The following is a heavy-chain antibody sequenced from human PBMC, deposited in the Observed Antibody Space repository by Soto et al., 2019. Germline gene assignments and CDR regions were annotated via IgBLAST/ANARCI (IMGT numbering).Heavy chain of an antibody. Sequence: SGPTLVNPTETLTLTCTVSGFSLSNARMVVSWIRQPPGKALELLAHIFSNEEKSYSTCRKSRLTISKDTSKSQVVLTMTNMDPVDTAPYYCARFYCGGDCYSEYWGQGTMVTVSS. J-gene: IGHJ4*02. CDR2: IFSNEEK. CDR3: ARFYCGGDCYSEY. V-gene: IGHV2-26*01. CDR1: GFSLSNARMV. D-gene: IGHD2-21*02.